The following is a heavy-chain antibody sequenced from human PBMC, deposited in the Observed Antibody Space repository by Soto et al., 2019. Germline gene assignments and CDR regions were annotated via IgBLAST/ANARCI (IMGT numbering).Heavy chain of an antibody. CDR2: LYPDGRA. Sequence: GGSLRLSCAASGFTVRSNYLTWVRQAPGKWLKWVSVLYPDGRAYYADSVKGRFTISTDNSKNSVYLQMDTLRVEDTALYYCARGLGREYHDNRGYFHLDYWGQGXLVTVYS. J-gene: IGHJ4*02. D-gene: IGHD3-22*01. CDR1: GFTVRSNY. CDR3: ARGLGREYHDNRGYFHLDY. V-gene: IGHV3-53*01.